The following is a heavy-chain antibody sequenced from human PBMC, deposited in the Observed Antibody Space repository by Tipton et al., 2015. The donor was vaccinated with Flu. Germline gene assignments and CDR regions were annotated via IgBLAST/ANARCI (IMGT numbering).Heavy chain of an antibody. Sequence: TLSLTCSVSGGSISSYYWSWVRQPPGKGLEWIGEMKDSGTANYNPSLKSRVTTSVDTSKNQFSLKLSSVTAADTAVYYCARAFGHSSSTIEYWGQGRRATVSS. V-gene: IGHV4-34*01. CDR1: GGSISSYY. J-gene: IGHJ4*02. D-gene: IGHD6-13*01. CDR2: MKDSGTA. CDR3: ARAFGHSSSTIEY.